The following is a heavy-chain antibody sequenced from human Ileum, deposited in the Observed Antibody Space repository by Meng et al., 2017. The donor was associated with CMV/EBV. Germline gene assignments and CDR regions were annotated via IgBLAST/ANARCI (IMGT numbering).Heavy chain of an antibody. Sequence: SISSGGYYGSWIRQHPGKGLEWIGYIYYSGSTYYNPSLKSRVTISVDTSKNQFSLKLSSVTAADTAVYYCAREGRSIVGSSTRIDYWGQGTLVTVSS. J-gene: IGHJ4*02. V-gene: IGHV4-31*02. CDR1: SISSGGYY. D-gene: IGHD2-2*01. CDR3: AREGRSIVGSSTRIDY. CDR2: IYYSGST.